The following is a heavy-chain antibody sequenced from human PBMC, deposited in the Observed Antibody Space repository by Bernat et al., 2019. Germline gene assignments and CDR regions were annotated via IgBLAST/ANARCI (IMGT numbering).Heavy chain of an antibody. CDR3: AKEEGSPGAFDI. V-gene: IGHV3-23*04. CDR2: ISGSGGGT. Sequence: EVQLVESGGGLVQPGGSLRLSCAASGFTFRSYAMSWVRQAPGRGLEWVSAISGSGGGTYFADSVKGRFTISRDNSKNTVYLQMNTLRAEDTAVYYCAKEEGSPGAFDIWGQGAMVTVSS. D-gene: IGHD6-19*01. CDR1: GFTFRSYA. J-gene: IGHJ3*02.